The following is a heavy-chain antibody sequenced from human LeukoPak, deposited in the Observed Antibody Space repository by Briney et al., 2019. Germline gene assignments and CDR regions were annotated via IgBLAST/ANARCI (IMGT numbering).Heavy chain of an antibody. D-gene: IGHD6-19*01. J-gene: IGHJ4*02. CDR2: IYHSGST. CDR1: GGSISSSNW. CDR3: ARREAISGWSQFDY. Sequence: SGTLSLTCAVSGGSISSSNWWSWVRQPPGKELEWIGEIYHSGSTNYNPSLKSRVTISVDKSKNQFSLNLSSVTAADTAVYYCARREAISGWSQFDYWGQGTLVTVSS. V-gene: IGHV4-4*02.